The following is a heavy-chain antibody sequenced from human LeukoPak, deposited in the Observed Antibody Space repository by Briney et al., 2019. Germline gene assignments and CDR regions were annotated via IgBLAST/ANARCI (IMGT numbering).Heavy chain of an antibody. CDR3: ARGLSYSSSSGGFDY. CDR2: INSDGSST. J-gene: IGHJ4*02. Sequence: GGSLRLSCAASGFTFSSYWMHWVRQAPGKGLVWVSRINSDGSSTSYADSVKGRFTISRDNAKNTLYLQMNSLRAEDTAVCYCARGLSYSSSSGGFDYWGQGTLVTVSS. D-gene: IGHD6-6*01. CDR1: GFTFSSYW. V-gene: IGHV3-74*01.